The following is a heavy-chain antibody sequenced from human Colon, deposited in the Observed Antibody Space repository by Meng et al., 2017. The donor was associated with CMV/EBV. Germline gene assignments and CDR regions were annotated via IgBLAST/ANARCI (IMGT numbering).Heavy chain of an antibody. CDR3: SRRRTSVPFDY. CDR2: IYWDDDK. V-gene: IGHV2-5*05. Sequence: QITLHESGPTLVIPTQALPLTCTFSGFSLDTYGVGVGWIRQPPGKAPEWVALIYWDDDKRYDQSLENRLRIAKDTSKNQVVLTMTNMGPVDTATYYCSRRRTSVPFDYWGQGILVTVSS. D-gene: IGHD2-2*01. J-gene: IGHJ4*02. CDR1: GFSLDTYGVG.